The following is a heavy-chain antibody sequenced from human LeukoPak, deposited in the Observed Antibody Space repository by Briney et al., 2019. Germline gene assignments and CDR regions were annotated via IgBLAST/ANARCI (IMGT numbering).Heavy chain of an antibody. CDR1: GGPISSNSYY. J-gene: IGHJ4*02. Sequence: KPSETLSLTCTVPGGPISSNSYYWGWIRQPPGKGLEWIGSIFYSGTTYYNPSLKSRVTISVDTSKHQFSLKLGSVTAADTAVYYCARLAYGANYIDYWGQGTLVTVSS. CDR2: IFYSGTT. V-gene: IGHV4-39*01. D-gene: IGHD4-17*01. CDR3: ARLAYGANYIDY.